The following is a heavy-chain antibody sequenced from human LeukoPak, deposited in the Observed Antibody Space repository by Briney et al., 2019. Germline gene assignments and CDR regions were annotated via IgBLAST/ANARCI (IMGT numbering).Heavy chain of an antibody. CDR1: GGSISSYY. J-gene: IGHJ4*02. V-gene: IGHV4-59*01. CDR2: IYYSGST. D-gene: IGHD3-9*01. CDR3: ARQEATGYEYYFDY. Sequence: SETLSLTCTVSGGSISSYYWSWIRQPPGKGLEWIGYIYYSGSTNYNPSLKSRVTISVDTSKNQLSLKLSSVTAADTAVYYCARQEATGYEYYFDYWGQGTLVTVSS.